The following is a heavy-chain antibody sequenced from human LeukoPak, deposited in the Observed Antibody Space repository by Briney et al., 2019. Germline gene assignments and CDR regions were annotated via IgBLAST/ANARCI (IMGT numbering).Heavy chain of an antibody. J-gene: IGHJ6*04. CDR1: GYSFTSYW. V-gene: IGHV5-51*01. D-gene: IGHD2-15*01. Sequence: GESLKISCKGSGYSFTSYWIGWVRQMPGKGLEWMGIIYPGDPDTRYSPSFQGQVTISADKSISTAYLQWSSLKASDTAMYYCARQCSGGSCYFSYGMDVWGKGTTVTVSS. CDR2: IYPGDPDT. CDR3: ARQCSGGSCYFSYGMDV.